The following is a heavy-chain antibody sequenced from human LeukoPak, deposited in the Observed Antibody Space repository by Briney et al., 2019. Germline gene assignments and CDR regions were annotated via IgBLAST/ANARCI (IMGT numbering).Heavy chain of an antibody. J-gene: IGHJ4*02. D-gene: IGHD3-3*01. Sequence: ASVKVSCKASGYTFTGYYMHWVRQAPGQGLEWMGWINPNSGGTNYAQKFQGRVTMTRDTSISTAYMELSRLRSDDTAVYYYARSPSYDFWSGSNIRHFDYWGQGTLVTVSS. CDR2: INPNSGGT. V-gene: IGHV1-2*02. CDR3: ARSPSYDFWSGSNIRHFDY. CDR1: GYTFTGYY.